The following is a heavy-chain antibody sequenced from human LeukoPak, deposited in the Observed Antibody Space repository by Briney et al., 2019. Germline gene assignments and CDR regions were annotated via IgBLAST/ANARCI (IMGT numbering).Heavy chain of an antibody. Sequence: GGSLRLSCAAPGFTFSSYAMSWVRQAPGKGLEWVSAISGSGGSTYYADSVKGRFTISRDNSKNTLYLQMNSLRAEDTAVYYCAGDTAMVTWGVDYWGQGTLVTVSS. V-gene: IGHV3-23*01. CDR3: AGDTAMVTWGVDY. CDR1: GFTFSSYA. J-gene: IGHJ4*02. D-gene: IGHD5-18*01. CDR2: ISGSGGST.